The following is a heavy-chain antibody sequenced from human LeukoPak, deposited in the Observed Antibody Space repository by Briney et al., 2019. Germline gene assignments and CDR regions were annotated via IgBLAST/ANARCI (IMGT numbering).Heavy chain of an antibody. V-gene: IGHV3-30*18. D-gene: IGHD7-27*01. CDR2: ISYDGSNK. CDR1: GFTFSSYG. Sequence: PGGSLRLSCAASGFTFSSYGMHWVRQAPGKGLEWVAVISYDGSNKYYADSVKGRFTISRDNSKNTLYLQMNSLRAEDTAVHYCAKDSSPMGTQYYYYMDIWGKGTTVTVSS. CDR3: AKDSSPMGTQYYYYMDI. J-gene: IGHJ6*03.